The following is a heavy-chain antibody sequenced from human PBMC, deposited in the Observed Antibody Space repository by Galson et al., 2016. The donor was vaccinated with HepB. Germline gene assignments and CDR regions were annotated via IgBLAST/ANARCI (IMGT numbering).Heavy chain of an antibody. V-gene: IGHV1-46*01. D-gene: IGHD1-7*01. CDR1: GFHFTSYY. J-gene: IGHJ3*02. CDR3: ARNFGGLDAFDI. CDR2: INLSGPGT. Sequence: SVKVSCKASGFHFTSYYIHWVRQASGQGPEWMGLINLSGPGTNYAQKFQGRVTMTSDTSASTVHMELNSLTSEDTAVYYCARNFGGLDAFDIWGQGTMVTVSS.